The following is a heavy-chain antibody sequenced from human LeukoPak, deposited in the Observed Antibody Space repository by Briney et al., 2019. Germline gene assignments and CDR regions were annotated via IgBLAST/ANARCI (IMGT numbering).Heavy chain of an antibody. J-gene: IGHJ5*02. CDR2: IGYEGSNK. Sequence: PGGSLRLSCAASGFTFSSYGMHWVRQAPGKGLEWVAFIGYEGSNKYYADSVKGRFTISRDNSKNTLYLQMNSLRAEDTAVYYCAKVSRYPYSSSPNWFDPWGQGTLVTVSS. CDR1: GFTFSSYG. D-gene: IGHD6-13*01. CDR3: AKVSRYPYSSSPNWFDP. V-gene: IGHV3-30*02.